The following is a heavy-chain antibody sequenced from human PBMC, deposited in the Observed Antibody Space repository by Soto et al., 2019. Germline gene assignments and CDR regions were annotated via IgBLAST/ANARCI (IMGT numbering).Heavy chain of an antibody. J-gene: IGHJ2*01. CDR1: GGSISSGGYY. CDR3: ARYHWHSSSGL. D-gene: IGHD6-25*01. CDR2: IYYSGST. V-gene: IGHV4-31*03. Sequence: QVQLQESGPELVKPSQTLSLTCTVSGGSISSGGYYWSWIRQPPGEGLEWIGYIYYSGSTYYNPSLKSRVTISEDTSKKLFSLNLSSVTAADTAEYYCARYHWHSSSGLWGRGTLVTVSS.